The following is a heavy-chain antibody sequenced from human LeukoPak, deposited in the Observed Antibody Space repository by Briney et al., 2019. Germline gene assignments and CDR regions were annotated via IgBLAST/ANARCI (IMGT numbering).Heavy chain of an antibody. J-gene: IGHJ3*02. CDR2: VISSGTYV. V-gene: IGHV3-21*01. CDR3: ARASSKQLAGYLPDGFDI. D-gene: IGHD3-9*01. Sequence: RGSLRLSSAASGFTFSSYSMNSVRHGPGEGLERVSSVISSGTYVDYADSVKGRFTISRDNAKNSLSMQMNSLRADDAAVYYCARASSKQLAGYLPDGFDIWGQGTMVTVSS. CDR1: GFTFSSYS.